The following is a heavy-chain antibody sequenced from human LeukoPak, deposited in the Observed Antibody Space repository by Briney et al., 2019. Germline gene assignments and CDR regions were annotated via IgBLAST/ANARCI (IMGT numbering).Heavy chain of an antibody. CDR3: ARDQMATKFGFDY. CDR1: GFTFSSYA. V-gene: IGHV3-30-3*01. J-gene: IGHJ4*02. CDR2: ISYDGSNK. D-gene: IGHD5-24*01. Sequence: GGSLRLSCAASGFTFSSYAMHWVRQAPGKGLEWVAVISYDGSNKYYADSVKGRFTISRDNSKNTLYLQMNSLRAEDTAVYYCARDQMATKFGFDYWGQGTLVTVSS.